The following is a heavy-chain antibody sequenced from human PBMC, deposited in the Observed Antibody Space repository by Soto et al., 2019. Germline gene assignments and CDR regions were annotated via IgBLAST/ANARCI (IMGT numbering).Heavy chain of an antibody. D-gene: IGHD6-19*01. CDR1: GYTFTSYA. Sequence: GASVKVSCKASGYTFTSYAMRWVRQAPGQRLEWMGGIIPIFGTANYAQKFQGRVTITADESTSTAYMELSSLRSEDTAVYYCARSAYSSGWYEGYGMDVWGQGTTVTVSS. J-gene: IGHJ6*02. CDR2: IIPIFGTA. V-gene: IGHV1-69*13. CDR3: ARSAYSSGWYEGYGMDV.